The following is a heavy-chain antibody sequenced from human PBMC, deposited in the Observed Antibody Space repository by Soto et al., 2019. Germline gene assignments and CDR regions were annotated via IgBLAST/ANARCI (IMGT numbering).Heavy chain of an antibody. CDR1: GYSIASGYY. V-gene: IGHV4-38-2*01. CDR2: IYHAGSV. CDR3: ARTFDYYGMDF. Sequence: SETLSLTCAVSGYSIASGYYWAWIRQSPGKGLEWIGSIYHAGSVYYNPSLNSRVAVSLDTSKNHFSLKLTSVTAADTAVYYCARTFDYYGMDFWGQRTTVTVSS. J-gene: IGHJ6*02.